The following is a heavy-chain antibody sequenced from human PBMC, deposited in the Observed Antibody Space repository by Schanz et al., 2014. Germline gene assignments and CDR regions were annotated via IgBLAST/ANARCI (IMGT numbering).Heavy chain of an antibody. D-gene: IGHD3-9*01. V-gene: IGHV1-18*01. CDR2: ISAFDDKT. CDR3: ARETTIITGGAFDV. J-gene: IGHJ3*01. Sequence: QVQLVQSGAEVKKPGASVKVSCKASGYSFTTYGLNWVLQAPGQGPEWMGWISAFDDKTDYAQNFQGRLIMTADTATTTVYMELRGLRSDDTAVYYCARETTIITGGAFDVWGHGTMVAVSS. CDR1: GYSFTTYG.